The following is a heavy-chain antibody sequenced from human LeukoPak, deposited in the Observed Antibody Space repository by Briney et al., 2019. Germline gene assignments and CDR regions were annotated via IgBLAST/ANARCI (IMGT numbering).Heavy chain of an antibody. CDR3: ARDWDIVVVPAAIPFDY. CDR1: GYTFTGYY. CDR2: INPNSGGT. J-gene: IGHJ4*02. D-gene: IGHD2-2*01. Sequence: ASVKVSCKAPGYTFTGYYMHWVRQAPGQGLEWMGWINPNSGGTNYAQKFQGRVTMTRDTSISTAYMELSRLRSDDTAVYYCARDWDIVVVPAAIPFDYWGQGTLVTVSS. V-gene: IGHV1-2*02.